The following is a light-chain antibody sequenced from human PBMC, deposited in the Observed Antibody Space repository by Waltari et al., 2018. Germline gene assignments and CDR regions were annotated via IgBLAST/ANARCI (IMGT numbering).Light chain of an antibody. Sequence: DIQMTESPSSLSASVGDKGNITCRASHSASTSLSWYKQKPGKAPEVLIYAESSLQSGVPSRFSGSGSGTSFTLTIGSLQPEDFATYYCQQTYRPPLTFGGGTKVDIK. CDR2: AES. CDR3: QQTYRPPLT. CDR1: HSASTS. V-gene: IGKV1-39*01. J-gene: IGKJ4*01.